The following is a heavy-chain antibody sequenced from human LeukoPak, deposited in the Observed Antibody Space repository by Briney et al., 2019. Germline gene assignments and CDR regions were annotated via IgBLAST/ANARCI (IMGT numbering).Heavy chain of an antibody. D-gene: IGHD3-22*01. CDR1: GFTFSTYW. Sequence: PGGSLRLSCTASGFTFSTYWMTWVRQAPGKGPEWIGSIYYSGSTYYNPSLKSRVTISVDTSKNQFSLKLSSVTAADTAVYYCARHWTDYYDSGFYYSWGQGTLVTVSP. CDR3: ARHWTDYYDSGFYYS. CDR2: IYYSGST. J-gene: IGHJ4*02. V-gene: IGHV4-39*01.